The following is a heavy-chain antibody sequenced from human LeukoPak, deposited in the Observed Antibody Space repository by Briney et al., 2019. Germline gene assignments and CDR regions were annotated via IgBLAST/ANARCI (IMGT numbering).Heavy chain of an antibody. D-gene: IGHD3-22*01. CDR2: INPNSGGT. V-gene: IGHV1-2*02. CDR1: GYTFTSYG. Sequence: GASVKVSCKASGYTFTSYGISWVRQAPGQGLEWMGWINPNSGGTNYAQKFQGRLTITRDTSKNQVVLTMTNMDPVDTATYYCAHSRYYDTSGFFFGVGKFDYWGQGTLVTVSS. CDR3: AHSRYYDTSGFFFGVGKFDY. J-gene: IGHJ4*02.